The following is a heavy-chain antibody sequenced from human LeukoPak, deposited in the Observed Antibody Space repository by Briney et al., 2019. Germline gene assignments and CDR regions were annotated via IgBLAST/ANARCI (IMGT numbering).Heavy chain of an antibody. Sequence: GGSLRLSCAASGFTFSSYGMHWVRQAPGKGLEWVAFIRYDGSNKYYADSVKGRFTISRDNSKSTLYLQMNSLRAEDTAVYYCAKGTEEWLLPHSPSLYYFDYWGQGTLVTVSS. V-gene: IGHV3-30*02. CDR3: AKGTEEWLLPHSPSLYYFDY. D-gene: IGHD3-22*01. CDR1: GFTFSSYG. J-gene: IGHJ4*02. CDR2: IRYDGSNK.